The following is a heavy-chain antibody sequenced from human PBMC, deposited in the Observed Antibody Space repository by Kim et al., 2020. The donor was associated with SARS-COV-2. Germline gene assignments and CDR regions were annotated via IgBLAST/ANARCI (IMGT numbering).Heavy chain of an antibody. J-gene: IGHJ6*02. Sequence: GGSLRLSCSASGFTFSSYAMHWVRQAPGKGLEYVSAISSNGGSTYYADSVKGRFTISRDNSKNTLYLQMSSLRAEDTAVYYCVNSYDFWSGYSEGASVDYYYGMDVWGQGTTVTVSS. V-gene: IGHV3-64D*06. D-gene: IGHD3-3*01. CDR1: GFTFSSYA. CDR2: ISSNGGST. CDR3: VNSYDFWSGYSEGASVDYYYGMDV.